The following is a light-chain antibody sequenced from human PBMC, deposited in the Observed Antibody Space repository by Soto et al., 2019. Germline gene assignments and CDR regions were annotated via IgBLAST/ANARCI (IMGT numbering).Light chain of an antibody. CDR2: EVS. V-gene: IGLV2-14*01. CDR1: SSDVGGYNY. J-gene: IGLJ1*01. CDR3: SSHTSYSTRV. Sequence: QSALTQPASVSGSPGQSIAISCTGTSSDVGGYNYVSWYQQHPGKPPKLMIHEVSNRPSVVSDRFSGSKSGNTASLTISGLQADDEADYYCSSHTSYSTRVFGTGTKVTVL.